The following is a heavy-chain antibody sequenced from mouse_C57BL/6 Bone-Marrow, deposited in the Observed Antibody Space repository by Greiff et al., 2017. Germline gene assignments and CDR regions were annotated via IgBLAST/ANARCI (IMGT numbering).Heavy chain of an antibody. J-gene: IGHJ4*01. Sequence: ESGPGLVKPSQSLSLTCSVTGYSITSGYYWNWIRQFPGNKLEWMGYISYDGSNNYKPSLKNRISITRDTSKNQFFLKLNSVTTEDTATYYCARGGTHYYAMDYWGQGTSVTVSS. CDR1: GYSITSGYY. D-gene: IGHD3-3*01. CDR3: ARGGTHYYAMDY. V-gene: IGHV3-6*01. CDR2: ISYDGSN.